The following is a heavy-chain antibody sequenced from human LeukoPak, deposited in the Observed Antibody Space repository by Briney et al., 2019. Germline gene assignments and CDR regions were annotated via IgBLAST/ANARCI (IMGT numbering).Heavy chain of an antibody. D-gene: IGHD5-18*01. CDR3: AGTPWIQLWFAY. J-gene: IGHJ4*02. V-gene: IGHV3-30*02. CDR2: IRYDGSNK. Sequence: PGGSLRLSCAASGFTFSSYGMHWVRQAPGKGLEWVAFIRYDGSNKYYADSVKGRFTISRDNSKNTLYLQMNSLRAGDTAVYYCAGTPWIQLWFAYWGQGTLVTVSS. CDR1: GFTFSSYG.